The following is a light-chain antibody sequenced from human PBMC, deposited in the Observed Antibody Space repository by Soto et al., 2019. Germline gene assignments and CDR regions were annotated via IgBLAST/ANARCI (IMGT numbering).Light chain of an antibody. J-gene: IGKJ3*01. Sequence: EIVLTQSPGTLSLSPGERATLSCRASQSVSDMYLAWYQQKPGQAPRPLIYASNRATGIPDRFSGSGSGTDFTLTISRLEPEDFAVYYCQHYGTSALFGPGTKVDI. CDR2: AS. CDR3: QHYGTSAL. CDR1: QSVSDMY. V-gene: IGKV3-20*01.